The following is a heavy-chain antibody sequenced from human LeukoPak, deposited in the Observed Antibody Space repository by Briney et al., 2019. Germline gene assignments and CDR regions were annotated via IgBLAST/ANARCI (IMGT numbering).Heavy chain of an antibody. CDR1: GFTFRSYA. CDR3: ARGTTHITMVRGVIITLKYFDY. J-gene: IGHJ4*02. CDR2: ISSSSSYT. D-gene: IGHD3-10*01. V-gene: IGHV3-21*05. Sequence: GGSLRLSCAASGFTFRSYAMSWVRQAPGKGLEWVSHISSSSSYTNYADSVKGRFTISRDNAKNSLYLQMNSLRAEDTAVYYCARGTTHITMVRGVIITLKYFDYWGQGTLVTVSS.